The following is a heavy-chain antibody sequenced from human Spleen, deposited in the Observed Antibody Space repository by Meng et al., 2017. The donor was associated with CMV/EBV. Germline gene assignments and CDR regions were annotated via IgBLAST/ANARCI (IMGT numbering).Heavy chain of an antibody. CDR2: INPSGGST. Sequence: ASVKVSCQASGYTFTSYYMHWVRQAPGQGLEWMGIINPSGGSTSYAQKFQGRVTMTRDTSTSTVYMELSSLRSADTAVYYCARGGANTYYYDSSGYYPSGNWFDPWGQGTLVTVSS. CDR3: ARGGANTYYYDSSGYYPSGNWFDP. CDR1: GYTFTSYY. J-gene: IGHJ5*02. D-gene: IGHD3-22*01. V-gene: IGHV1-46*01.